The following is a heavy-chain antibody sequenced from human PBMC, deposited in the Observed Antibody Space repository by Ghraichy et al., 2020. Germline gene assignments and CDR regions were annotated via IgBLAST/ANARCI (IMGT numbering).Heavy chain of an antibody. J-gene: IGHJ3*02. CDR3: ARGRGAFDI. Sequence: SETLSLTCAVYGGSFSGYYWSWIRQPPGKGLEWIGEINHSGSTNYNPSLKSRVTISVDTSKNQFSLKLSSVTAADTAVYYCARGRGAFDIWGQGTMVTVSS. V-gene: IGHV4-34*01. CDR1: GGSFSGYY. D-gene: IGHD3-10*01. CDR2: INHSGST.